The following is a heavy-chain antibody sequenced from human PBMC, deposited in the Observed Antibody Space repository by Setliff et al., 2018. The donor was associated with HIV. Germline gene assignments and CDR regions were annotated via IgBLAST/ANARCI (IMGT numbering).Heavy chain of an antibody. J-gene: IGHJ4*02. CDR1: GYTFTDNY. Sequence: ASVKVSCKASGYTFTDNYIHWVRQAPGQGLEWMAWINSATGGTNYAQNFQGWVTVTRDTSINTVYMELSSLKSDDTAVYYCARDYYGSQTYNLALHYWGQGTLVTVSS. CDR2: INSATGGT. D-gene: IGHD3-10*01. V-gene: IGHV1-2*04. CDR3: ARDYYGSQTYNLALHY.